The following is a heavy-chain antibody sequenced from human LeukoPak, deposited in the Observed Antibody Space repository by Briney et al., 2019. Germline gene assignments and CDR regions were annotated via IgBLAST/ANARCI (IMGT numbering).Heavy chain of an antibody. J-gene: IGHJ3*02. CDR3: AMRLVGPGAFGI. V-gene: IGHV4-61*02. Sequence: SETLSLTCTVSGGSISSNTYFYNWIRQPAGKGLEWIGRIYSSGRIDYNPSLKSRVTISVDTSKNQFSLKLISVTAADMAVYYCAMRLVGPGAFGIWGQGTMVTVSS. CDR2: IYSSGRI. D-gene: IGHD2-8*02. CDR1: GGSISSNTYF.